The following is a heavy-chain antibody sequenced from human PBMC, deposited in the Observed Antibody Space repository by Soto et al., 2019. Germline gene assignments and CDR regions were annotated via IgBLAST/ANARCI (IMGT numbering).Heavy chain of an antibody. V-gene: IGHV4-59*08. CDR1: GDSISSYY. D-gene: IGHD6-19*01. J-gene: IGHJ4*02. CDR3: ARRAGAVPGRIDF. Sequence: HVQLQESGPGLVKPSETLSLICTVSGDSISSYYWSWIRQPPGKGLEWIGFIYYTGSTNYNPSLKSRVTISVDTSKNQLSLKLSSVTAADTAVCYCARRAGAVPGRIDFWGQGTLVTVSS. CDR2: IYYTGST.